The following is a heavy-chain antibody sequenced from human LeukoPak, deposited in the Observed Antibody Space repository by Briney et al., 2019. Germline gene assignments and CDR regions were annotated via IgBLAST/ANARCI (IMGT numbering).Heavy chain of an antibody. Sequence: PSETLSLTCTVSGGSISSYYWSWIRQPPGKGLEWIGYIYYTGSTNYNPSLKSRVTISVDTSKNQFSLKLSSVTAADTAVYYCARGSTAARDWFDPWGQGTLVTVSS. V-gene: IGHV4-59*01. D-gene: IGHD6-6*01. J-gene: IGHJ5*02. CDR1: GGSISSYY. CDR2: IYYTGST. CDR3: ARGSTAARDWFDP.